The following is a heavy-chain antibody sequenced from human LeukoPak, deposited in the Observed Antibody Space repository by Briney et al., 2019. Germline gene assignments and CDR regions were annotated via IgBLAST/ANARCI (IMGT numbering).Heavy chain of an antibody. CDR1: GGSISSYY. D-gene: IGHD3-22*01. CDR3: ARLNYYDSSGYYCVAFDI. J-gene: IGHJ3*02. V-gene: IGHV4-59*08. Sequence: SETLSLTCAVSGGSISSYYWSWIRQPPGKGLEWIGYIYYSGSTNYNPSLKSRVTISVDTSKNQFSLKLSSVTAADTAVYYCARLNYYDSSGYYCVAFDIWGQGTMVTVS. CDR2: IYYSGST.